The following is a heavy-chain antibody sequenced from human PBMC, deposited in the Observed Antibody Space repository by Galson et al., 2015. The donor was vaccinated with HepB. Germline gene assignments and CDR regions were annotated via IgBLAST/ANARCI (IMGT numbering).Heavy chain of an antibody. J-gene: IGHJ3*02. D-gene: IGHD6-13*01. CDR3: ARSARRGRAAAHDAFDI. CDR1: GFTFSSYW. CDR2: IKQDGSEK. V-gene: IGHV3-7*01. Sequence: SLRLSCAASGFTFSSYWMSWVRQAPGKGLEWVANIKQDGSEKYYVDSVKGRFTISRDNAKNSLYLQMNSLRAEDTAVYYCARSARRGRAAAHDAFDIWGQGTMVTVSS.